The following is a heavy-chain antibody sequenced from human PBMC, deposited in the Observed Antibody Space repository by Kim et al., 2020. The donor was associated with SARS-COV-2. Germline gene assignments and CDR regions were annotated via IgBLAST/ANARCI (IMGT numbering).Heavy chain of an antibody. CDR1: GFPFSSYD. V-gene: IGHV3-23*01. D-gene: IGHD3-16*01. Sequence: GGSLRLSCAASGFPFSSYDMAWVRQAPGKGLEWVSEINARGNTTYNADSVEGRFTISRDNSKNTLYLQLNRLRVEDTAMYYCSRDLGEGRLFFDSWGQET. CDR3: SRDLGEGRLFFDS. J-gene: IGHJ4*02. CDR2: INARGNTT.